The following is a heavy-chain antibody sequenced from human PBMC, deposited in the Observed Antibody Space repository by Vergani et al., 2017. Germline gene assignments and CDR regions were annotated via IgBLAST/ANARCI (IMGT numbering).Heavy chain of an antibody. V-gene: IGHV4-61*02. D-gene: IGHD5-12*01. J-gene: IGHJ6*02. CDR1: GGSISSGSYY. Sequence: QVQLQESGPGLVKPSQTLSLTCTVSGGSISSGSYYWSWIRQPAGKGLEWIGRIYTSGSTNYNPSLKSRVTISVDTSKNQFSLKLSSVTAADTAVYYCASSDIVATWGYGMDVWGQGTTVTVSS. CDR3: ASSDIVATWGYGMDV. CDR2: IYTSGST.